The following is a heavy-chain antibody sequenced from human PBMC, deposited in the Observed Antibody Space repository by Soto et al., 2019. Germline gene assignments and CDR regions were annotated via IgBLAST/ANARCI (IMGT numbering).Heavy chain of an antibody. CDR3: ARGGDYYDSSGYLSYGMDV. CDR1: GGTFSSYA. V-gene: IGHV1-69*13. CDR2: IIPIFGTA. Sequence: SVKFSCKASGGTFSSYAISWVRQAPGQGLEWMGGIIPIFGTANYAQKFQGRVTITADESTSTAYMELSSLRSEDTAVYYCARGGDYYDSSGYLSYGMDVWGQGTTVTVSS. J-gene: IGHJ6*02. D-gene: IGHD3-22*01.